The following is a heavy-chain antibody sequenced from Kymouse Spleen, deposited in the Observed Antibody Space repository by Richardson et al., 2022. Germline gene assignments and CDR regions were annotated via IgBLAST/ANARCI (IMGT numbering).Heavy chain of an antibody. CDR3: AREENSSSYFDY. V-gene: IGHV4-39*01. D-gene: IGHD6-6*01. J-gene: IGHJ4*02. Sequence: QLQLQESGPGLVKPSETLSLTCTVSGGSISSSSYYWGWIRQPPGKGLEWIGSIYYSGSTYYNPSLKSRVTISVDTSKNQFSLKLSSVTAADTAVYYCAREENSSSYFDYWGQGTLVTVSS. CDR1: GGSISSSSYY. CDR2: IYYSGST.